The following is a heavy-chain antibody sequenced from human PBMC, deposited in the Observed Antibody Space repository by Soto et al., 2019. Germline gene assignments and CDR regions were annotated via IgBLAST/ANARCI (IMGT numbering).Heavy chain of an antibody. Sequence: QVQLQESGPGLVKPSETLSLTCTVSGGSVSSGSYYWSWIRQPPGKGLEWIGYIYYSGSTNYNPSLKRRVPISVATSKSQCSLKLSSVTAADTAVYYCATCIAAAGTTYWGQGTLVTVSS. CDR2: IYYSGST. V-gene: IGHV4-61*01. CDR1: GGSVSSGSYY. CDR3: ATCIAAAGTTY. D-gene: IGHD6-13*01. J-gene: IGHJ4*02.